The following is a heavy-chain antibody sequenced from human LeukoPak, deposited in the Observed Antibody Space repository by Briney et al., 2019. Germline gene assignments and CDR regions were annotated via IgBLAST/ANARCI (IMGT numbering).Heavy chain of an antibody. Sequence: GASVKVSCKASGYTFTGYYMHWVRQAPGQGLEWMGWINPNRGGTNYAQKFQGRVTMTRDTSISTAYMELSRLRSDDTAVYYCARDLGDYGDYYYYYYMDVWGKGTTVTVPS. CDR3: ARDLGDYGDYYYYYYMDV. J-gene: IGHJ6*03. V-gene: IGHV1-2*02. CDR1: GYTFTGYY. D-gene: IGHD4-17*01. CDR2: INPNRGGT.